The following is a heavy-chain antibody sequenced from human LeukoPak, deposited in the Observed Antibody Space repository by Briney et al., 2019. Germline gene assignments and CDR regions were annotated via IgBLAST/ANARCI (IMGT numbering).Heavy chain of an antibody. J-gene: IGHJ4*02. Sequence: SETLSLTCTVSGXSISSYYWSWIRQPPGKGLEWIGYFHYSGSTNYNPSLKSRVTISVDTSKNQFSLKLSPVTAADTAVYYCARLGDSSSRLYYFDYWGQGTLVTVSS. CDR2: FHYSGST. CDR1: GXSISSYY. CDR3: ARLGDSSSRLYYFDY. V-gene: IGHV4-59*08. D-gene: IGHD6-6*01.